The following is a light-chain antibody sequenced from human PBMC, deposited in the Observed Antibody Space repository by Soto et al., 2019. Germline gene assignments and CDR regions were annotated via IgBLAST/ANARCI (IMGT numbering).Light chain of an antibody. J-gene: IGKJ3*01. CDR2: LGS. Sequence: DIVMTQSPLSLPVTPGEPASISCRSSQSLLHSNGYNYLDWYLQKPGQSPQLLIYLGSNRASGVPDRFSGSGSCTDFTLKISRVEAEDVGVYYCMQALQTPPFTFGHGTKGDIK. V-gene: IGKV2-28*01. CDR1: QSLLHSNGYNY. CDR3: MQALQTPPFT.